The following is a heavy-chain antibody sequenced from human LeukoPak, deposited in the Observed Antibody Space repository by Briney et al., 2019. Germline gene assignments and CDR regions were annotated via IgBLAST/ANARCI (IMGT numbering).Heavy chain of an antibody. CDR2: ISAYNGNT. Sequence: ASVKVSCKASGYTFTSYGISWVRQAPGQGLEWMGWISAYNGNTNYAQKLQGRVTMTTDTSTSTAYMELRSLRSDDTAVYYCAILAYCGGDCYQNPTFDYWGQGTLVTVSS. CDR3: AILAYCGGDCYQNPTFDY. D-gene: IGHD2-21*02. V-gene: IGHV1-18*01. CDR1: GYTFTSYG. J-gene: IGHJ4*02.